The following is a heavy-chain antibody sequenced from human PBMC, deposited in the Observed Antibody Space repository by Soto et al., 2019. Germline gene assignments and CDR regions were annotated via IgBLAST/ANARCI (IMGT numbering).Heavy chain of an antibody. J-gene: IGHJ4*02. V-gene: IGHV3-30-3*01. Sequence: QVQLVESGGGVVQPGRSLRLSCAASGFTFSSYAMHWVRQAPGKGLEWVAVISYDGSNKYYADSVKGRFTISRDNSKNTLYLPMNSLRAEDTAVYYCARDTRLLGYWGQGTLVTVSS. CDR2: ISYDGSNK. CDR3: ARDTRLLGY. CDR1: GFTFSSYA. D-gene: IGHD3-16*01.